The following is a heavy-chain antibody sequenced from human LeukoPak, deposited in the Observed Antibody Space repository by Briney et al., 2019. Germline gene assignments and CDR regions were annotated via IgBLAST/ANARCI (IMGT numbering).Heavy chain of an antibody. J-gene: IGHJ4*02. CDR1: GFTFSSYW. CDR3: ARGIYSTGGSIPFDY. D-gene: IGHD2-15*01. CDR2: INSDGTNT. V-gene: IGHV3-74*01. Sequence: PGGSLRLSCAASGFTFSSYWMHWVRQAPGKGLVWVSRINSDGTNTGYADSVKGRFTISRDNAKNTLYLQMNSLRAEDTAVYYCARGIYSTGGSIPFDYWGQGTLVTVSS.